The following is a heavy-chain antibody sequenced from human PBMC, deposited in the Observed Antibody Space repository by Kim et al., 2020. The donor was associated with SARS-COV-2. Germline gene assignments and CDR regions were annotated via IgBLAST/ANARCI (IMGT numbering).Heavy chain of an antibody. CDR3: ARDKVPAGGMDV. V-gene: IGHV1-69*01. J-gene: IGHJ6*02. D-gene: IGHD2-2*01. Sequence: NYAQKFQGRVTITADESTSTAYMELSSLRSEDTAVYYCARDKVPAGGMDVWGQGTTVTVSS.